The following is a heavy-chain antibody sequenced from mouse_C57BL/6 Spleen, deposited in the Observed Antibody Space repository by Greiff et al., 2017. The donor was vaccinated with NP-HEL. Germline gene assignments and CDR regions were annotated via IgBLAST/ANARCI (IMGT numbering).Heavy chain of an antibody. CDR1: GFTFSSYA. CDR3: AGDRRYPGYFDY. CDR2: ISDGGSYT. D-gene: IGHD5-1-1*01. V-gene: IGHV5-4*01. J-gene: IGHJ2*01. Sequence: EVKVVESGGGLVKPGGSLKLSCAASGFTFSSYAMSWVRQTPEKRLEWVATISDGGSYTYYPDNVKGRFTISRDNAKNNLYLQMSHLKSEDTAMYYCAGDRRYPGYFDYWGQGTTLTVSS.